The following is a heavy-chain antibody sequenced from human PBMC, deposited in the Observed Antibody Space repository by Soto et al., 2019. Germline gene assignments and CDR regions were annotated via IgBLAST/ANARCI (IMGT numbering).Heavy chain of an antibody. CDR3: ARGAYYYGSGSPLYYYYGMDV. D-gene: IGHD3-10*01. CDR2: IYHSGST. V-gene: IGHV4-4*02. Sequence: PSETLSLTCAVSGGSISSSNWWSWVRQPPGKGLEWIGEIYHSGSTNYNPSLKSRVTISVDKSKNQFSLKLSSVTAADTAVYYCARGAYYYGSGSPLYYYYGMDVWGQGTTVTVSS. CDR1: GGSISSSNW. J-gene: IGHJ6*02.